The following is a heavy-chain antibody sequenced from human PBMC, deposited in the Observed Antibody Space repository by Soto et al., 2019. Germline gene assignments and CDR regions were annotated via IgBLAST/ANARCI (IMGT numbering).Heavy chain of an antibody. Sequence: EVQLVVSGGGLVQPGRSLRLSCAASGFTFDDYAMHWVRQAPGKGLEWVSGISWNSGSIGYGDSVKGRFSISRDNSNNSLYLQMNSLRAEDTALYYCAKDLVFGSGSFDAFDVWGQGTMVTVSS. V-gene: IGHV3-9*01. CDR1: GFTFDDYA. CDR3: AKDLVFGSGSFDAFDV. CDR2: ISWNSGSI. J-gene: IGHJ3*01. D-gene: IGHD3-10*01.